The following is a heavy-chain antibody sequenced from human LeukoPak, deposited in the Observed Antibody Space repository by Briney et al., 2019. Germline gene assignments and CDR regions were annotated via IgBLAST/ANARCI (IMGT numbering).Heavy chain of an antibody. CDR1: GFTFSSYA. D-gene: IGHD3-10*01. V-gene: IGHV3-21*01. Sequence: PGGSLRLSCAASGFTFSSYAMNWVRQAPGKGLEWVSSISSSSTYIYYADSVKGRFTISRDNAKNSLYLQMNSPRAEDTAVYYCARDHPYGSGSYDFDYWGQGTLVTVSS. J-gene: IGHJ4*02. CDR3: ARDHPYGSGSYDFDY. CDR2: ISSSSTYI.